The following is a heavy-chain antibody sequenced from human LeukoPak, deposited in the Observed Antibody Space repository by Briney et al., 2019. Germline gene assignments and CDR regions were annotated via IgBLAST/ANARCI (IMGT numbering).Heavy chain of an antibody. CDR2: IRSKANSYAT. J-gene: IGHJ4*02. D-gene: IGHD3-10*01. CDR3: TRQMGDYYDSGSYYL. CDR1: GFTFSSYW. V-gene: IGHV3-73*01. Sequence: GGSLRLSCAASGFTFSSYWMSWIRQASGKGLEWVGRIRSKANSYATAYAASVKGRFTISRDDSENTAYLQMNSLKTEDTAVYYCTRQMGDYYDSGSYYLWGQGTLVTVSS.